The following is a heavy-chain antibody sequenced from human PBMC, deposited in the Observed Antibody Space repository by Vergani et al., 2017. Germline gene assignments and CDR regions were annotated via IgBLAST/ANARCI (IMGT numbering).Heavy chain of an antibody. J-gene: IGHJ6*03. CDR1: GGSFTSYH. D-gene: IGHD4-11*01. Sequence: QVQLQQWGGGLLKPSETLSLTCVVNGGSFTSYHWTWIRQSPGEGLEWVGDIDHTGRPDYNPSLKSRLTMSVDKSRTQFSPTLNSVTATDTAIYFCARVNTETNGHLYYYYYMDVWGQGTAVTVS. V-gene: IGHV4-34*01. CDR2: IDHTGRP. CDR3: ARVNTETNGHLYYYYYMDV.